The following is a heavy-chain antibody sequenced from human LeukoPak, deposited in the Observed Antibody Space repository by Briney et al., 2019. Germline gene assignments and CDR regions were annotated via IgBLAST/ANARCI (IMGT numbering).Heavy chain of an antibody. CDR3: AKVNDFWLRYFDY. CDR1: GFTFSSYA. Sequence: PGGSLRLSCAASGFTFSSYAMSWVRQAPGKGLEWVSAISGSGGSTYYADSVKGRFTISRDNSKNTLYLQMDSLRAEDTAVYYCAKVNDFWLRYFDYWGQGTLVTVSS. CDR2: ISGSGGST. J-gene: IGHJ4*02. V-gene: IGHV3-23*01. D-gene: IGHD3-3*01.